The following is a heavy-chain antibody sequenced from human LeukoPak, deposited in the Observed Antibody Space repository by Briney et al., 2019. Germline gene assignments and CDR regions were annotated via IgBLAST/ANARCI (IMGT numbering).Heavy chain of an antibody. V-gene: IGHV4-61*01. CDR3: AREEALGSGSFDY. J-gene: IGHJ4*02. CDR1: GGSFSSNTYS. CDR2: IYYSGST. D-gene: IGHD1-26*01. Sequence: SETLSLTCAVSGGSFSSNTYSWTWIRQPPGKRLEWLGYIYYSGSTNYNPSLKSRVTISVDTSKNQFSLKLGSVTAADTAVYYCAREEALGSGSFDYWGQGTLVTVPS.